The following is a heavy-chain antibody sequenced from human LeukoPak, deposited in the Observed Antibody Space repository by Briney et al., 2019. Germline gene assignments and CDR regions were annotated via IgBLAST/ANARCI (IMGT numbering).Heavy chain of an antibody. Sequence: KESGPTLVKPTQTLTLTCTFSGFSLSTSGVGVGWIRQPPGKALEWLALIYWNDDKRYSPSLKSRLTITTDTSKNNVVLTITNMDPVDTATYYCAHRGYGGNSVDYWGQGTLVTVSS. CDR1: GFSLSTSGVG. CDR2: IYWNDDK. J-gene: IGHJ4*02. D-gene: IGHD4-23*01. V-gene: IGHV2-5*01. CDR3: AHRGYGGNSVDY.